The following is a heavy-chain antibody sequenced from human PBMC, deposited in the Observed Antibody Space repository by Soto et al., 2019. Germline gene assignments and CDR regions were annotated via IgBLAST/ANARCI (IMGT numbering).Heavy chain of an antibody. V-gene: IGHV3-66*01. CDR3: ARDFVHGDHPEYFQH. J-gene: IGHJ1*01. CDR1: GFTFASFA. Sequence: AGGSLKLSCEALGFTFASFALSWAARAPVKGLEWVSVIYSGGSTYYADSVKGRFTISRDNSKNTLYLQMNSLRADDTAVYYCARDFVHGDHPEYFQHWGQGTLVTVSS. D-gene: IGHD4-17*01. CDR2: IYSGGST.